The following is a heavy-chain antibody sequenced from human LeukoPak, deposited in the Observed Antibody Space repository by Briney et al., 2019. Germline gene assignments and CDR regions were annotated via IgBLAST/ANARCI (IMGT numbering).Heavy chain of an antibody. Sequence: GRSLRLSCAASGFTFSSYWMSWVRQAPGKGLEWVANIKHDGSEKYHVDSVKGRFTISRDNAKNSLYLQMNSLRAEDTAVYYCARESGTGTPSWGQGTMVTVSS. J-gene: IGHJ3*01. V-gene: IGHV3-7*01. CDR1: GFTFSSYW. CDR3: ARESGTGTPS. CDR2: IKHDGSEK. D-gene: IGHD1-1*01.